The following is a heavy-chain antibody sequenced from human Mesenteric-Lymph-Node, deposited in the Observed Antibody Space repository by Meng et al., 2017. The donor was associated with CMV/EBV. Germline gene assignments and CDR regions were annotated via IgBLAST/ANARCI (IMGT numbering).Heavy chain of an antibody. CDR3: ARALPGGIAAPDY. CDR1: GGSISSGASY. J-gene: IGHJ4*02. CDR2: IYYSGNT. D-gene: IGHD6-6*01. V-gene: IGHV4-30-4*08. Sequence: VSGGSISSGASYWSWIRQPPGKGLEWIGYIYYSGNTYYNPSLKSRVTISVDTSKNQFSLKLNSVTAADTAVYYCARALPGGIAAPDYWGQGTLVTVSS.